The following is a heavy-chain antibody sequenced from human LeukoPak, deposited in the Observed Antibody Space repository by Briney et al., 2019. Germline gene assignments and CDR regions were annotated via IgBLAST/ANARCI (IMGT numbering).Heavy chain of an antibody. CDR2: IYPDDSDT. Sequence: GESLKISCKCSGYIFTSYWIAWVRQMRGEGLEGMWFIYPDDSDTRYSPSFKGKVTITADTSNSTDYLQWSSLKALNTAMYSCASQRRSGGWHNDYWGQGTLVTVSS. CDR1: GYIFTSYW. V-gene: IGHV5-51*01. CDR3: ASQRRSGGWHNDY. D-gene: IGHD2-15*01. J-gene: IGHJ4*02.